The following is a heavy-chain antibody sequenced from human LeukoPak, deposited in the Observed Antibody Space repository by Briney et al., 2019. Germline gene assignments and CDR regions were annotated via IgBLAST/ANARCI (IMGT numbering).Heavy chain of an antibody. D-gene: IGHD3-22*01. J-gene: IGHJ3*02. CDR2: IYYIGST. V-gene: IGHV4-59*01. CDR1: GGSISSYY. Sequence: SETLSLTCTVSGGSISSYYWSWIRQPPGEGLEWIGYIYYIGSTNYNPSLKSRVTISVDTSKNQFSLKLSSVTAADTAVYYCARDRYYDSSGWGNDAFDIWGQGTMVTVSS. CDR3: ARDRYYDSSGWGNDAFDI.